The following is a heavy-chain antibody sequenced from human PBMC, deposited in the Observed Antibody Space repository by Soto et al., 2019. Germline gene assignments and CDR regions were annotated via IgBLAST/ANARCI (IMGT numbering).Heavy chain of an antibody. D-gene: IGHD3-3*01. CDR1: GFTFGDYA. CDR2: IRSKGYGGTT. J-gene: IGHJ6*02. V-gene: IGHV3-49*03. Sequence: HPGGPLRLSCTASGFTFGDYAMSWFRQAPGKGLEWVGFIRSKGYGGTTEYAASVEGRFTISRDDSKTIAYLQMNSLKTEDTAVYYCTRGFTYDFWDVWGQGTTVTVSS. CDR3: TRGFTYDFWDV.